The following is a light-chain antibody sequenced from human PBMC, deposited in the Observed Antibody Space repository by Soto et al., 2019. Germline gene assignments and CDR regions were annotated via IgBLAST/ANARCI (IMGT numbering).Light chain of an antibody. Sequence: QLVLTQPPSASASLGASVKLTCTLSSRHNSYAIAWHQQQPEKGPRYLMKLNSDGSHSKGDGIPDRFSGSSSGAERYLTISSHQSEDEADYYCQTWSTDIRVFGGGTKLTVL. J-gene: IGLJ3*02. CDR2: LNSDGSH. V-gene: IGLV4-69*01. CDR3: QTWSTDIRV. CDR1: SRHNSYA.